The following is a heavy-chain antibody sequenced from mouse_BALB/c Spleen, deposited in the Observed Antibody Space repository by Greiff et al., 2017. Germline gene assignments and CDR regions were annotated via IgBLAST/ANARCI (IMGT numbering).Heavy chain of an antibody. CDR3: ARSLYYGYPWFAY. V-gene: IGHV14-3*02. J-gene: IGHJ3*01. Sequence: EVKLQESGAELVKPGASVKLSCTASGFNIKDTYMHWVKQRPEQGLEWIGRIDPANGNTKYDPKFQGKATITADTSSNTAYLQLSSLTSEDTAVYYCARSLYYGYPWFAYWGQGTLVTVSA. CDR1: GFNIKDTY. CDR2: IDPANGNT. D-gene: IGHD1-2*01.